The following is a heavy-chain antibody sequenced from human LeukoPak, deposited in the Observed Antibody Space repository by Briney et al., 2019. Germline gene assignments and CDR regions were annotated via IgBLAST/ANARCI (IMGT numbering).Heavy chain of an antibody. CDR2: ISGGGGST. Sequence: PGGSLRLSCAAPAFTFSNYAMSWVRQAPGKGLERVSAISGGGGSTYYADSVKGRFTISRDNSKNTLYLQMNSLRAEDTAIYYCAKGTYSGYGGATRFDYWGQGTLVTVSS. D-gene: IGHD1-26*01. CDR3: AKGTYSGYGGATRFDY. CDR1: AFTFSNYA. J-gene: IGHJ4*02. V-gene: IGHV3-23*01.